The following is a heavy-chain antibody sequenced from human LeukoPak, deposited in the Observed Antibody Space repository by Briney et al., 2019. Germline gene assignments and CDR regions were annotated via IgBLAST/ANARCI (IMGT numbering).Heavy chain of an antibody. V-gene: IGHV3-33*01. CDR3: ARDTGTGDYVGVNWFDP. J-gene: IGHJ5*02. D-gene: IGHD4-23*01. CDR2: IWYDGSNK. Sequence: PGGSLRLSCAASGFPFSSYGMHWVRQAPGKGLEWVAVIWYDGSNKYYADSVKGRFTISRDNSKNTLYLQMNSLRAEDTAVYYCARDTGTGDYVGVNWFDPWGQGTLVTVSS. CDR1: GFPFSSYG.